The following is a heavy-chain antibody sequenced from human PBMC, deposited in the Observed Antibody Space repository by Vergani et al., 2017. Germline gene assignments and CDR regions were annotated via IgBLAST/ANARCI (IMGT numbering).Heavy chain of an antibody. CDR1: GFTFSSYG. V-gene: IGHV3-30*18. CDR3: AKDSRVVPAAIGYYYYYGMDV. Sequence: VQLVESGGGLVQPGRSLRLSCAASGFTFSSYGMHWVRQAPGKGLEWVAVISYDGSNKYYADSVKGRFTISRDNSKNTLYLQMNSLRAEDTAVYYCAKDSRVVPAAIGYYYYYGMDVWGQGTTVTVSS. D-gene: IGHD2-2*02. CDR2: ISYDGSNK. J-gene: IGHJ6*02.